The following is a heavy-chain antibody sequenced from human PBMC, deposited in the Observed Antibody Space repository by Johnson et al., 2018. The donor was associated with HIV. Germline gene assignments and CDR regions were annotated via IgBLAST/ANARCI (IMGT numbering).Heavy chain of an antibody. V-gene: IGHV3-30*04. D-gene: IGHD1-26*01. CDR2: ISYDGSNK. CDR3: ARVATRGRSYPGYAFDI. Sequence: QVQLVESGGGVVQPGRSLRLSCAASGFTFSSYAMHWVRQAPGKGLEWVAVISYDGSNKYYADSVKGRFTISRDNSKNTLYLQMNSLRAEDTAVYYCARVATRGRSYPGYAFDIWGQGTMVTVSS. CDR1: GFTFSSYA. J-gene: IGHJ3*02.